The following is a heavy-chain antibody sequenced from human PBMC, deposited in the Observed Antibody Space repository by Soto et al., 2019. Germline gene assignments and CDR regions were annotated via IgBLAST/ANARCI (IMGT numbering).Heavy chain of an antibody. J-gene: IGHJ6*02. Sequence: GGSLRLSCAASGFTFDDYAMHWVRQAPGKGLEWVSGISWNSGSIGYADSVKGRFTISRDNAKNSLYLQMNSLRGEDTAVYYCAKDRSENFWVYYYAMDVWGQGTAVTVSS. CDR3: AKDRSENFWVYYYAMDV. CDR1: GFTFDDYA. CDR2: ISWNSGSI. D-gene: IGHD6-19*01. V-gene: IGHV3-9*01.